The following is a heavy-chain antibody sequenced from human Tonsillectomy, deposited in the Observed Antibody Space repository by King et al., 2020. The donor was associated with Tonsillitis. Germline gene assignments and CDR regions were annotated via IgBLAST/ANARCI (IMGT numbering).Heavy chain of an antibody. Sequence: VQLQQWGAGLLKPSETLSLTCAVYGGSFSGYYWSWIRQPPGKGLEWIGEINHSGSTNYNPSLKSRATISVDTSKNQFSLKLSSVTAADTAVYYCARDLFGIDYWGQGTLVTVSS. CDR3: ARDLFGIDY. D-gene: IGHD2-21*01. CDR1: GGSFSGYY. CDR2: INHSGST. V-gene: IGHV4-34*01. J-gene: IGHJ4*02.